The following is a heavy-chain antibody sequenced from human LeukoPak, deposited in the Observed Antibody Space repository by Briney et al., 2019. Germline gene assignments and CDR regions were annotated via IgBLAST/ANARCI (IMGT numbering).Heavy chain of an antibody. CDR1: GFTFSDYY. V-gene: IGHV3-11*01. J-gene: IGHJ6*02. Sequence: PVGSLRLSCAASGFTFSDYYMNSIRQAPRKGLWWVSYISTSFSTMYYADSAKVRFPVSRDNHKNSLSLQMNSLSAEDTAVYYCARDPTDYYYYYGIDVWGQGTTVTVSS. CDR3: ARDPTDYYYYYGIDV. CDR2: ISTSFSTM.